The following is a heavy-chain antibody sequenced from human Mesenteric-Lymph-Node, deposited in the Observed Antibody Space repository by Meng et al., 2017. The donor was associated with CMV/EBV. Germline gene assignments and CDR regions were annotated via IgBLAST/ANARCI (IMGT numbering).Heavy chain of an antibody. CDR2: IRSRANNYAT. Sequence: GESLKISCVASGFTFSGSSIHWVRQASGKGLEWVGRIRSRANNYATFYGASVKGRFTFSRDDSKNTAYLQLNSLNIDDTAVYYCSRHSDDGEDYWGQGTLVTVSS. CDR3: SRHSDDGEDY. V-gene: IGHV3-73*01. D-gene: IGHD2-21*01. CDR1: GFTFSGSS. J-gene: IGHJ4*02.